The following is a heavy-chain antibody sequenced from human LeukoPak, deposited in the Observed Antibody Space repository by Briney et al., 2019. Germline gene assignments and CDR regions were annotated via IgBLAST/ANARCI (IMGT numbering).Heavy chain of an antibody. CDR3: ASDDSSGWCRIDY. CDR2: IYYSGST. V-gene: IGHV4-39*07. D-gene: IGHD6-19*01. CDR1: GGSISSSSYY. Sequence: SETLSLTCTVSGGSISSSSYYWGWIRQPPGKGLEWIGSIYYSGSTYYNPSLKSRVTISVDTSKNQFSLKLSSVTAADTAVYYCASDDSSGWCRIDYWGQGTLVTVSS. J-gene: IGHJ4*02.